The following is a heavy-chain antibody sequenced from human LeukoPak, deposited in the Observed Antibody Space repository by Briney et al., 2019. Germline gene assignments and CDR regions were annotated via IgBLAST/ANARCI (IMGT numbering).Heavy chain of an antibody. V-gene: IGHV4-31*03. CDR1: SGYIRNYHLL. J-gene: IGHJ4*02. CDR3: ARDSCSPTPGYYLAT. Sequence: PSETLSQTLMSCSGYIRNYHLLWCCIRQHPGKGLEWIGYIYYSWSTYYNPSLKSRVTISVDTSKNQISLKLGSVNAADTAVYYCARDSCSPTPGYYLATWGKEPLVTVSS. CDR2: IYYSWST. D-gene: IGHD2-2*01.